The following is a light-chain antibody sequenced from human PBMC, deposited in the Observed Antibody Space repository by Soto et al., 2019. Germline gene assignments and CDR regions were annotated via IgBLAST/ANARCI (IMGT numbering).Light chain of an antibody. Sequence: DIQMTQSPSTLSASVGDRVTITCRASQTISTWLSWYQHKPGKAPNLLIYDASTLMSGVPSRFSGSGSGTEFTLTISSLQPGDFATYYCQQYNSYSTFGQGTKV. CDR1: QTISTW. CDR3: QQYNSYST. V-gene: IGKV1-5*01. J-gene: IGKJ1*01. CDR2: DAS.